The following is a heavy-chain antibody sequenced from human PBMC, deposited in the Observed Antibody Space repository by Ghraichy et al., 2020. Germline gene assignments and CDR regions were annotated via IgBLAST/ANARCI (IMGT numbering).Heavy chain of an antibody. Sequence: SQTLSLTCVVYGGSFSGYYWSWIRQPPGKGLEWIGEINHSGSTNYNPSLKSRVTISVDTSKNQFSLKLSSVTAADTAVYYCAKTCSGFNKEDYWGQCTLVTVGS. CDR1: GGSFSGYY. CDR2: INHSGST. V-gene: IGHV4-34*01. CDR3: AKTCSGFNKEDY. D-gene: IGHD2-15*01. J-gene: IGHJ4*02.